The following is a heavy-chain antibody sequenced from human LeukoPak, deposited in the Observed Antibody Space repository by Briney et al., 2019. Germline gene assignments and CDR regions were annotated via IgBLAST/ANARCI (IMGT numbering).Heavy chain of an antibody. V-gene: IGHV3-74*01. Sequence: GGSLRLSCAVSGFSFSNYWMHWVRQAPGKGLVWVSRINSDGSTTSYAASVKGRFTISRDNAKNTLYLQMNSLRVEDTAVYYCARGIVGPTGDYWGQGTLVTVSS. D-gene: IGHD1-26*01. CDR2: INSDGSTT. J-gene: IGHJ4*02. CDR3: ARGIVGPTGDY. CDR1: GFSFSNYW.